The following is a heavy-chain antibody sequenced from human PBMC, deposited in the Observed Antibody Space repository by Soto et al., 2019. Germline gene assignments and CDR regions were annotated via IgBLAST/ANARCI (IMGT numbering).Heavy chain of an antibody. V-gene: IGHV3-15*07. CDR3: TTDPAFSLSVNYDFWSGYPGSSYYGMDV. CDR1: GFTFSNAW. Sequence: GGSLRLSCAASGFTFSNAWMNWVRQAPGKGLEWVGRIKSKTDGGTTDYAAPVKGRFTISRDDSKNTLYLQMNSLKTEDTAVYYCTTDPAFSLSVNYDFWSGYPGSSYYGMDVWGQGTTVTVSS. D-gene: IGHD3-3*01. CDR2: IKSKTDGGTT. J-gene: IGHJ6*02.